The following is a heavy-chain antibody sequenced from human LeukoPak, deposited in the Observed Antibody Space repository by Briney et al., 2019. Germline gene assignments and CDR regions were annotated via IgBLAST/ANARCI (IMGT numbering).Heavy chain of an antibody. Sequence: PGGSLRLSCAASGFTFSSYSMNWVRQAPGKGLEWVSSISSCSSYIYYADSVKGRFTISRDNAKNSLYLQMNSLRAEDTAVYYCARDRSYGGDAFDIWGQGTMVTVSS. CDR3: ARDRSYGGDAFDI. D-gene: IGHD5-18*01. CDR1: GFTFSSYS. J-gene: IGHJ3*02. V-gene: IGHV3-21*01. CDR2: ISSCSSYI.